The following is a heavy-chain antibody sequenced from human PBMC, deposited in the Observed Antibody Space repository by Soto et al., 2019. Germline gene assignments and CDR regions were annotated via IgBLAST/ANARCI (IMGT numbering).Heavy chain of an antibody. CDR1: GFTFGDYA. D-gene: IGHD6-6*01. V-gene: IGHV3-49*03. J-gene: IGHJ4*02. CDR3: ARDRTISDYRSSGALGL. CDR2: IRSKAYGGTT. Sequence: PGGSLRLSCTASGFTFGDYAMSWFRQAPGKGLEWVGFIRSKAYGGTTEYAASVKGRFTISRDDSKSIAYLQMSSLRAEDTAVYYCARDRTISDYRSSGALGLWGQGTLVTVSS.